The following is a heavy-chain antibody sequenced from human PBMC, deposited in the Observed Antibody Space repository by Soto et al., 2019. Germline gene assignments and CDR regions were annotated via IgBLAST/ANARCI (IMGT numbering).Heavy chain of an antibody. D-gene: IGHD2-8*01. CDR1: GNRFSSYW. Sequence: PGESLKISCKGSGNRFSSYWIAWVRQMPGKGLEWMGIIYPGDSDTRYSPSFQGQVTMSVDKSNSTAYLHWSSLKASDTAMYYCARQGSNGAYYYYGMDVWGQGTTVTVSS. V-gene: IGHV5-51*01. CDR2: IYPGDSDT. J-gene: IGHJ6*02. CDR3: ARQGSNGAYYYYGMDV.